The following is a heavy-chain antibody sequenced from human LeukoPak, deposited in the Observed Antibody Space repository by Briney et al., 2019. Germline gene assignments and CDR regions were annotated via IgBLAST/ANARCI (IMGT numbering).Heavy chain of an antibody. D-gene: IGHD3-9*01. CDR2: IIPILGIA. Sequence: SVKVSCKASGGTFSSYTISWVRQATGQGLEWMGRIIPILGIANYAQKFQGRVTITADKSTSTAYMELSSLRSEDTAVYYCARDLYYDILTGYYSHYYYYMDVWGKGTTVTVSS. CDR3: ARDLYYDILTGYYSHYYYYMDV. V-gene: IGHV1-69*04. J-gene: IGHJ6*03. CDR1: GGTFSSYT.